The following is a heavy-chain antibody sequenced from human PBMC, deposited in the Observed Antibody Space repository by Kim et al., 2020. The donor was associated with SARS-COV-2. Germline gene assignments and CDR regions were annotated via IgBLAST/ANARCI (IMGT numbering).Heavy chain of an antibody. CDR3: TRVLGRYNWNYFDY. CDR1: GFTFGDYA. Sequence: GGSLRLSCTASGFTFGDYAMSWVRQAPGKGLEWVGFIRSKADGGTTEYAATVKGRFTISRDDSKSIAYLQMNSLKTEDTAGYYCTRVLGRYNWNYFDYWGQGTLVTVSS. CDR2: IRSKADGGTT. J-gene: IGHJ4*02. D-gene: IGHD1-20*01. V-gene: IGHV3-49*04.